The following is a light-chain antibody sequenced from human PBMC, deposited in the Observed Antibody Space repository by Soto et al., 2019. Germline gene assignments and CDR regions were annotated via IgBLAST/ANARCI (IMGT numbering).Light chain of an antibody. V-gene: IGLV1-40*01. CDR1: SSNIGARYD. CDR2: GTT. J-gene: IGLJ2*01. Sequence: QSVLAQPPSVSGAPGQGITISRTGNSSNIGARYDVHWYRQVPGTAPKLLIYGTTNRPSGVPDRFSGSKSATSASLDITGLQADDEAIYYCQSYDSSLNSVVFGGGTKVTVL. CDR3: QSYDSSLNSVV.